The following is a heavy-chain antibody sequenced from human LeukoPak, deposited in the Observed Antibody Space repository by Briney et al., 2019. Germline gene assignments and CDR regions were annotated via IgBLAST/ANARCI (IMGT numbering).Heavy chain of an antibody. Sequence: ASAKVSCKASGYTFTSYDINWVRQATGQGLEWMGWMNPNNGNTGYAQKFQGRVTMTRNTSTGTAYMELSSLRSEDTAVYYCARTNYHDTSGASNWFDPWGQGTLVTVSS. CDR3: ARTNYHDTSGASNWFDP. V-gene: IGHV1-8*01. J-gene: IGHJ5*02. D-gene: IGHD3-22*01. CDR2: MNPNNGNT. CDR1: GYTFTSYD.